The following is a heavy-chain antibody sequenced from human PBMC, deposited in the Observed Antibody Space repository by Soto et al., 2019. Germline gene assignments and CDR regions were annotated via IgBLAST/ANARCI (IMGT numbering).Heavy chain of an antibody. CDR2: IYPGDSDT. CDR1: GYSFTSYW. CDR3: ASSVLYYYDSSGYPRDAFDI. Sequence: GESLKISCKGSGYSFTSYWIGWVRQMPWKGLEWMGIIYPGDSDTRYSPSFQGQVTISADKSISTAYLQWSSLKASDTAMYYCASSVLYYYDSSGYPRDAFDIWGQGTMVTVSS. D-gene: IGHD3-22*01. V-gene: IGHV5-51*01. J-gene: IGHJ3*02.